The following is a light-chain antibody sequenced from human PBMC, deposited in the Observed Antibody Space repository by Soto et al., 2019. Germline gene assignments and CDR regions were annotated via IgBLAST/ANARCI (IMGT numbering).Light chain of an antibody. CDR3: RSYTTRSTYV. J-gene: IGLJ1*01. CDR2: EVT. CDR1: SSDVGRFNF. Sequence: QSVLTQPASVSGSPGQSITISCTGTSSDVGRFNFVSWFQQHPGKAPKLLIYEVTKRPSGVSNRFSGSKSGNTASLTISGLQTEDEDDYYCRSYTTRSTYVFGTGTKVT. V-gene: IGLV2-14*01.